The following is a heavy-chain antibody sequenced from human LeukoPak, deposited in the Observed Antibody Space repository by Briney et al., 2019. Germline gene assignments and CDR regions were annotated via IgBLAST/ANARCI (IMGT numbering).Heavy chain of an antibody. CDR2: INPSGGST. CDR3: ARDNDSRDPPHFDY. D-gene: IGHD3-16*01. J-gene: IGHJ4*02. V-gene: IGHV1-46*01. Sequence: ASVKVSCKASGYTFSMYYMHWVRQAPGQGLEWMGIINPSGGSTGYAQKFQGRITMTRDMSTSTVYMELSSLRSEDTAVYYCARDNDSRDPPHFDYWGQGTLVTVSS. CDR1: GYTFSMYY.